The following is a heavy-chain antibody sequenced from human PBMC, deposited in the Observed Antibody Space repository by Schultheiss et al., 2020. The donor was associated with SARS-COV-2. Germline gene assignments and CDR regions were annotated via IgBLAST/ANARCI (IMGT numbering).Heavy chain of an antibody. V-gene: IGHV3-23*01. CDR1: GFTFSSYA. CDR3: AKDKGYSYVGYYFDY. Sequence: GESLKISCAASGFTFSSYAMSWVRQAPGKGLEWVSAISGSGGSTYYADSVKGRFTISRDNSKNTLYLQMNSLRAEDTAVYYCAKDKGYSYVGYYFDYWGQGTLVTVSS. CDR2: ISGSGGST. J-gene: IGHJ4*02. D-gene: IGHD5-18*01.